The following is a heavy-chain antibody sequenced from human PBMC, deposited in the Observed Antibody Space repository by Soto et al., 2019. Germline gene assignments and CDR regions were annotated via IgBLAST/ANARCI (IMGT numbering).Heavy chain of an antibody. D-gene: IGHD5-18*01. CDR3: ARPFNKTYTAMVLGY. Sequence: GESLKISCKGSGYSFTSYWIGWVRQMPGKGLEWMGIIYPGDSDTRYSPSFQGQVTISADKSISTAYLQWSSLKASDTAMYYCARPFNKTYTAMVLGYWGQGTLVTVSS. CDR1: GYSFTSYW. CDR2: IYPGDSDT. J-gene: IGHJ4*02. V-gene: IGHV5-51*01.